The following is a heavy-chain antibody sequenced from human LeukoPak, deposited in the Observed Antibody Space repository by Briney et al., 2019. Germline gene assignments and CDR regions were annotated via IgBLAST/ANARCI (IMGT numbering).Heavy chain of an antibody. CDR3: AKDGEGENAFDY. CDR1: GFTFSNYW. Sequence: GGSLRLSCAASGFTFSNYWMAWVRQAPGKGLEWVAVISYDGSNKYYADSVKGRFTISRDNSKNTLYLQMNSLRAEDTAVYYCAKDGEGENAFDYWGQGTLVTVSS. CDR2: ISYDGSNK. J-gene: IGHJ4*02. V-gene: IGHV3-30*18. D-gene: IGHD2-21*01.